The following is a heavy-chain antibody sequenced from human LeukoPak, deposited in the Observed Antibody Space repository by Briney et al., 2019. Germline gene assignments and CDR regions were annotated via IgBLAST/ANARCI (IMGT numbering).Heavy chain of an antibody. V-gene: IGHV1-24*01. Sequence: ASVKVSCEVSGYTLTELSMHWVRQAPGKGLEWMGGFDPEDGETIYAQKFQGRVTMTEDTSTDTAYMELSSLRSEDTAVYYCATDTYYYDSSGYDYWGQGTLVTVSS. CDR1: GYTLTELS. CDR2: FDPEDGET. J-gene: IGHJ4*02. CDR3: ATDTYYYDSSGYDY. D-gene: IGHD3-22*01.